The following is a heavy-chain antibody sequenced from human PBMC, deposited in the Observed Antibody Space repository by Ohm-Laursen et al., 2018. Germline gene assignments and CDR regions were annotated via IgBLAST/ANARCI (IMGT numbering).Heavy chain of an antibody. CDR3: TRGQWELLFTLY. CDR1: SGAINSGGSY. D-gene: IGHD1-26*01. Sequence: TLSLTCTVSSGAINSGGSYWAWIRQHPRRGLEWIGSLYHSGSTFYNPSLESRLSILIDTSKNQFSLKLTSVTAADTAVYYCTRGQWELLFTLYWGQGALVTVSS. V-gene: IGHV4-31*03. J-gene: IGHJ4*02. CDR2: LYHSGST.